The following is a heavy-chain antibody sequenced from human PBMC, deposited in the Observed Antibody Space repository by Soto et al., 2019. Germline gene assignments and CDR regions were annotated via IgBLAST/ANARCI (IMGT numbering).Heavy chain of an antibody. CDR1: GGSISSTNW. CDR2: ISHSEET. V-gene: IGHV4-4*02. Sequence: TSETLSLTCIVSGGSISSTNWWSWVRQPPGKGLEWIGEISHSEETNYNTSLKSRLTLSIDKSKNEFSLNLRSLTAADAAVYYCTHSLRDYFHYWGQGALVTVSS. CDR3: THSLRDYFHY. D-gene: IGHD3-10*01. J-gene: IGHJ4*02.